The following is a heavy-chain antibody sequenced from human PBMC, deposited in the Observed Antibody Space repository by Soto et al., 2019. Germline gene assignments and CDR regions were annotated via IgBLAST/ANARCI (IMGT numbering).Heavy chain of an antibody. CDR1: GYSFASYW. V-gene: IGHV5-10-1*01. J-gene: IGHJ4*02. CDR2: IDPSDSYT. Sequence: LGVSLKISCKGSGYSFASYWISWVRQMPGKGLEWMGRIDPSDSYTNYSPSFQGHVTISADKSISTAYLQWSSLKASDTAMYYCARQADYDFWSGYSGPFDYWGQGTLVTVSS. D-gene: IGHD3-3*01. CDR3: ARQADYDFWSGYSGPFDY.